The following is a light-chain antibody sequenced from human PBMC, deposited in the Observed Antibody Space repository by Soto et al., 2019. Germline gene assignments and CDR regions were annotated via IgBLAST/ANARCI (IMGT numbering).Light chain of an antibody. CDR2: EVN. J-gene: IGLJ1*01. V-gene: IGLV2-14*01. Sequence: QSALTQPASVSGSPGQSISFSCAGSNSDVGSSVYVSWYRQHPGKAPQLIIYEVNKRPSGVSNRFSGTKSGNTASLTISGLQPDDEADYYCCSYTNINTRACVFGTGTKLTVL. CDR1: NSDVGSSVY. CDR3: CSYTNINTRACV.